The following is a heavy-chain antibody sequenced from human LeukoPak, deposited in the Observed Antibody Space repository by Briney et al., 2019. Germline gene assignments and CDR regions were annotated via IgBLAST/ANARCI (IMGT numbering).Heavy chain of an antibody. J-gene: IGHJ5*02. D-gene: IGHD1-1*01. Sequence: GGTLRLSCAASGFTFRDFWMSWVRQAPGKGLEGVADIQQNGIEKYSVEGRLTISQDNVNSLLYLRINSLRADDTAMYYCARDRDGKDLWGQGTLVTVSS. CDR3: ARDRDGKDL. CDR2: IQQNGIEK. V-gene: IGHV3-7*03. CDR1: GFTFRDFW.